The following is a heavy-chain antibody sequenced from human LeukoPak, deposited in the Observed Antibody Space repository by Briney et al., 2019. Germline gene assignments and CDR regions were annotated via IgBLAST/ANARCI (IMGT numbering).Heavy chain of an antibody. D-gene: IGHD5-18*01. J-gene: IGHJ4*02. CDR1: GYTFTSYG. V-gene: IGHV1-18*01. CDR3: ARDGDSRGYSYGYGY. Sequence: ASVKVSCKASGYTFTSYGISWVRQAPGQGLEWMGWISAYNGNTNYAQKLQGRVTMTTDTSTSTAYMELRSLRSDDTAVYYCARDGDSRGYSYGYGYWGQGTLVTVSS. CDR2: ISAYNGNT.